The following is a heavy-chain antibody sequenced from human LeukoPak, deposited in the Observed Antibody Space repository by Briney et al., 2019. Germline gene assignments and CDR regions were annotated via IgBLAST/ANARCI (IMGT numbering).Heavy chain of an antibody. J-gene: IGHJ4*02. V-gene: IGHV4-59*01. Sequence: PSETLSLTCNDSGVSISSYFWSWIRQPPGQGLEWIGDVYYNGITNYNPSLKSRVSISLDTSKNQFSLNLNSVTAADTAVYYCPSQLGGSTFHWGQGTLVTVSS. CDR1: GVSISSYF. D-gene: IGHD3-16*01. CDR3: PSQLGGSTFH. CDR2: VYYNGIT.